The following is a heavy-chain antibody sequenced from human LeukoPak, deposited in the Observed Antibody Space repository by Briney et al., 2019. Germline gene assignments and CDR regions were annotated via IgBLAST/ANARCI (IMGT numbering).Heavy chain of an antibody. CDR1: RFIVRNYA. D-gene: IGHD3-9*01. J-gene: IGHJ4*02. CDR2: ITGSGDTT. CDR3: AKWGDYDILTGYYVSDF. Sequence: PGGSLRLSCAASRFIVRNYAISWVRQAPGKGLEWVSAITGSGDTTYYADSVKGRFTISRDNSKNTLYVEMNTLRAEDTAVYYCAKWGDYDILTGYYVSDFWGQGTLVTVSS. V-gene: IGHV3-23*01.